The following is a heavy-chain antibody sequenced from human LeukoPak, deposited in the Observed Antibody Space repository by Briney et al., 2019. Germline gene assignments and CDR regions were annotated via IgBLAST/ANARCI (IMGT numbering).Heavy chain of an antibody. CDR2: INPNSGGT. CDR1: GYTFTGYY. D-gene: IGHD1-20*01. Sequence: ASVKVSCKASGYTFTGYYMHWVRQAPGQGLEWMGWINPNSGGTNYAQKFQGRVTMTRDTSISTAYMELSRLRSDDTAVYYCAKERYRNWNDVVLGYYFDYWGQGTLVTVSS. V-gene: IGHV1-2*02. CDR3: AKERYRNWNDVVLGYYFDY. J-gene: IGHJ4*02.